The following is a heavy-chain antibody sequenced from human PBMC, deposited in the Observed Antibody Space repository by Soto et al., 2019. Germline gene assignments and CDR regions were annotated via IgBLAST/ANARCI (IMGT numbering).Heavy chain of an antibody. CDR3: ARVRYYDSSGYPDY. V-gene: IGHV1-18*04. J-gene: IGHJ4*02. D-gene: IGHD3-22*01. CDR2: ISAYNGNT. Sequence: GGSVKVSCKASCYTFTRYGISLWREAPGQWLEYMGWISAYNGNTNYAQKLQGRATMTTDTSTSPAYMGLRSLRSDDTAVYYCARVRYYDSSGYPDYWGQGPLVTVS. CDR1: CYTFTRYG.